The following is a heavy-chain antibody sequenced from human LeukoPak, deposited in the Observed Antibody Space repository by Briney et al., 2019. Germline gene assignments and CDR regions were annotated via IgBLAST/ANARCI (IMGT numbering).Heavy chain of an antibody. CDR3: ARQTGSGLFILP. Sequence: SETLSLTCTVSGGSISNRNYHWGWIRQPPGKGLEWIGSICSSGSAYYNPSLKSRVTTSIDTSKSQFSLRLTSVTAADTSVYYCARQTGSGLFILPGGQGTLVTVSS. J-gene: IGHJ4*02. D-gene: IGHD3/OR15-3a*01. CDR1: GGSISNRNYH. CDR2: ICSSGSA. V-gene: IGHV4-39*01.